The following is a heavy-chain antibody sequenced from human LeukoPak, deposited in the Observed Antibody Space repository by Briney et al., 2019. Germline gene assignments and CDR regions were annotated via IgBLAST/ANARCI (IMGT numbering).Heavy chain of an antibody. CDR1: GGTFSSYA. Sequence: ASVKVSCKASGGTFSSYAISRVRQAPGQGLEWMGIINPSGGSTSYAQKFQGRVTMTRDTSTSTVYMELSSLRSEDTAVYYCAMSISGSYYTDWGQGTLVTVSS. J-gene: IGHJ4*02. CDR3: AMSISGSYYTD. V-gene: IGHV1-46*01. CDR2: INPSGGST. D-gene: IGHD1-26*01.